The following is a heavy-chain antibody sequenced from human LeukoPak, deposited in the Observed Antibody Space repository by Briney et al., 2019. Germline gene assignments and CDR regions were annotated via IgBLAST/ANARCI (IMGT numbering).Heavy chain of an antibody. CDR1: GGTFSSYA. Sequence: SVKVSCKASGGTFSSYAIRWVRQAPGQGLEWMGGIIPIFGTANYAQKFQGRVTITADESTSTAYMELSSLRSEDTAVYYCARVGGYDILTGYYTLDYWGQGTLVTVSS. V-gene: IGHV1-69*01. CDR3: ARVGGYDILTGYYTLDY. J-gene: IGHJ4*02. D-gene: IGHD3-9*01. CDR2: IIPIFGTA.